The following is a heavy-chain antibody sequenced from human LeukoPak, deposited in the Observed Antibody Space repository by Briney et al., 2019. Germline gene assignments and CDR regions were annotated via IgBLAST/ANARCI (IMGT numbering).Heavy chain of an antibody. CDR1: GFTVSSNY. Sequence: GGSLRLSCAASGFTVSSNYMTWVRQAPGKGLEWVSVIYSGGSTYYADSVKGRFTISRDNSKNTLYLQMNSLRAEDTAVYFCANSRGYGSGNLWGQGTLVTVSS. D-gene: IGHD3-10*01. CDR3: ANSRGYGSGNL. CDR2: IYSGGST. V-gene: IGHV3-53*01. J-gene: IGHJ4*02.